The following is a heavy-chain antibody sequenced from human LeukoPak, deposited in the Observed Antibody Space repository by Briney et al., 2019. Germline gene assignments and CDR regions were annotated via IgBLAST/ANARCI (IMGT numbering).Heavy chain of an antibody. CDR1: GFTFSSYG. CDR3: AREYISPNWFDP. D-gene: IGHD6-13*01. Sequence: PGGSLRLSCAASGFTFSSYGMHWVRQAPGKGLEWVTFIRYDGSNKYYADSVKGRFTISRDNAENSLYLQMNSLRAEDTAVYYCAREYISPNWFDPWGQGTLVTVSS. CDR2: IRYDGSNK. J-gene: IGHJ5*02. V-gene: IGHV3-30*02.